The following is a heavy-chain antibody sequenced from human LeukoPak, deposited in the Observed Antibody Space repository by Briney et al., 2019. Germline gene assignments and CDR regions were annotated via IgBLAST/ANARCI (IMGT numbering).Heavy chain of an antibody. D-gene: IGHD4-23*01. Sequence: GGSLRLSCAASGFTFSSYSMNWVRQAPGKGLEWVSSISSSSSYIYYADSVKGRFTISRDNAKNSLYLQTNSLRAEDTAVYYCARPLYYGGNLNYWGQGTLVTVSS. V-gene: IGHV3-21*01. J-gene: IGHJ4*02. CDR3: ARPLYYGGNLNY. CDR2: ISSSSSYI. CDR1: GFTFSSYS.